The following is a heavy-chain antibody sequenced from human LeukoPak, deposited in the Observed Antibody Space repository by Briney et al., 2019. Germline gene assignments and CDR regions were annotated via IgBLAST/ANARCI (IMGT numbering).Heavy chain of an antibody. CDR2: INHSGST. V-gene: IGHV4-34*01. D-gene: IGHD6-19*01. Sequence: PSETLSLTCAVYGGSFSGYYWSWIRQPPGKGLEWIGEINHSGSTNYNPSLKSRVTISVDTSKNQFSLKLSSVTAADTAVYYCAREVAVAGTRWGYYYYYMDVWGKGTTVTVSS. CDR1: GGSFSGYY. J-gene: IGHJ6*03. CDR3: AREVAVAGTRWGYYYYYMDV.